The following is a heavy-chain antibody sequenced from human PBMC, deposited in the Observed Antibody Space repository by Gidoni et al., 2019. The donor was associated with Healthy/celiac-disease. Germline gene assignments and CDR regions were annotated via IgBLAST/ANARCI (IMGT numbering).Heavy chain of an antibody. CDR3: ATSQDYGDYGSFGDY. CDR1: GFPFTSYS. J-gene: IGHJ4*02. V-gene: IGHV3-21*01. Sequence: EVQLVESGGGLVKPGGSLRLSCAASGFPFTSYSRNWVRQAPGKGLEGVSSISRSSSYIYYADSVKGRFTISRDNAKNSLYLQMNSLRAEDTAVYYCATSQDYGDYGSFGDYWGQGTLVTVSS. CDR2: ISRSSSYI. D-gene: IGHD4-17*01.